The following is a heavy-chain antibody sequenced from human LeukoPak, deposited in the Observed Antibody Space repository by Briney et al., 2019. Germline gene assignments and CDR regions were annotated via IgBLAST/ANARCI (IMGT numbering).Heavy chain of an antibody. V-gene: IGHV1-2*02. Sequence: ASVKVSCKASGYTFTVYYMHWVRQAPGQGLEWMGWINPNSGGTNYAQKFQGRVTITRNTSISTAYMELSSLRSEDTAVYYCARGPYCSSTSCLYYFDYWGQGTLVTVSS. CDR1: GYTFTVYY. CDR3: ARGPYCSSTSCLYYFDY. CDR2: INPNSGGT. J-gene: IGHJ4*02. D-gene: IGHD2-2*01.